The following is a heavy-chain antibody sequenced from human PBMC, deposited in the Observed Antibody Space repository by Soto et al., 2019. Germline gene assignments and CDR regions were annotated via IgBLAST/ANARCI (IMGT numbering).Heavy chain of an antibody. CDR2: IYYSGST. V-gene: IGHV4-39*01. J-gene: IGHJ3*02. CDR3: ARPPPSSSWYGDAFDI. Sequence: WIRQPPGKGLEWIGSIYYSGSTYYNPSLKSRVTISVDTSKNQFSLKLSSVTAADTAVYYCARPPPSSSWYGDAFDIWGQGTMVTVSS. D-gene: IGHD6-13*01.